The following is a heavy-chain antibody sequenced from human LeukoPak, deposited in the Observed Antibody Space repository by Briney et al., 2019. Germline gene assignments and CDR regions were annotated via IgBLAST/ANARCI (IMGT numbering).Heavy chain of an antibody. J-gene: IGHJ4*02. CDR2: IYQRATV. V-gene: IGHV4-38-2*02. CDR1: GYSISSGYF. Sequence: SETLSLTCNVSGYSISSGYFWGWVRQAPGKGLEWIGSIYQRATVHYNPSLKSRVTISLDTSKNHFSLNLRSMQASNTAVYYCARAFCVGECFVLHIFFDSWGQGTLVTVSS. D-gene: IGHD2-21*01. CDR3: ARAFCVGECFVLHIFFDS.